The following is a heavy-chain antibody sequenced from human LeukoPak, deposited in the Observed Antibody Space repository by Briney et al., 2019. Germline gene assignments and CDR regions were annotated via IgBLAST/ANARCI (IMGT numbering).Heavy chain of an antibody. CDR2: ISAYNGNT. D-gene: IGHD3-10*01. CDR3: ARMVRGGEFDY. J-gene: IGHJ4*02. Sequence: ASVKVSCKASGYTLTSYGISRVRQAPGQGLEWIGWISAYNGNTNYAQKLQGRVTMTTDTSTSTAYMELRSLRSDDTAVYYCARMVRGGEFDYWGQGTLVTVSS. CDR1: GYTLTSYG. V-gene: IGHV1-18*01.